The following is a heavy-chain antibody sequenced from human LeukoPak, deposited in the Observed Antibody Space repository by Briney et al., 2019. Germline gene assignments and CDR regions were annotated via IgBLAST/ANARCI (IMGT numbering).Heavy chain of an antibody. CDR1: GGSFSGYY. CDR3: ARGRALRYLDWLDYYYGMDV. D-gene: IGHD3-9*01. J-gene: IGHJ6*02. CDR2: INHSGST. Sequence: SETLSLTCAVYGGSFSGYYWSWIRQPPGKGLEWIGEINHSGSTNYNPSLKSRVTISVDTSKNQFSLKLSSVTAADTAVYYCARGRALRYLDWLDYYYGMDVWGQGTTVTVSS. V-gene: IGHV4-34*01.